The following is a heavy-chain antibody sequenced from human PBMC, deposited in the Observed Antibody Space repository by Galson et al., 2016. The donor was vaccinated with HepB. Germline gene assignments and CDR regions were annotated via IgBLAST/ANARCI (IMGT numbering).Heavy chain of an antibody. CDR2: IDWDDDK. CDR3: ARTPGYYYGSAFDI. CDR1: GFSLSTSGMR. D-gene: IGHD5-18*01. V-gene: IGHV2-70*04. Sequence: PALVKPTQTLTLTCTFSGFSLSTSGMRVSWIRQPPGKALGWLARIDWDDDKFYSTSLKTRLTISKDTSKNQVVLKMTNMDPVDTATYCCARTPGYYYGSAFDIWGQGTMVTVSS. J-gene: IGHJ3*02.